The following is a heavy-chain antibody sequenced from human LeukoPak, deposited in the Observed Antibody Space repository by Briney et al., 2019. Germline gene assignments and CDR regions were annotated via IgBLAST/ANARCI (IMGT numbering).Heavy chain of an antibody. J-gene: IGHJ4*02. CDR2: INLKTGDT. V-gene: IGHV1-2*02. Sequence: ASVKVSCKASGFPFTDFYIHWVRQAPGQGLEWMGEINLKTGDTKYVQNLQGRVTMTRYTSITTAYMELSRLTSDDTAMYYCARDSESESHDYTFDYWGQGALVTVSS. D-gene: IGHD4-11*01. CDR3: ARDSESESHDYTFDY. CDR1: GFPFTDFY.